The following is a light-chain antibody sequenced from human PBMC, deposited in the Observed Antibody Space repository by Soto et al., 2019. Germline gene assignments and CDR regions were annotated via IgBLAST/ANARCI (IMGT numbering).Light chain of an antibody. V-gene: IGKV3-15*01. CDR1: QSVSNN. Sequence: EIVLTQSPGTLSLSPGERATLSCMAIQSVSNNYLAWYQQKPGQAPRLLIYGASTRATGFPARFSGSGSGTEFTLTINSLQSEDSAIYYCQQYNNWPPVTFGGGTKVDIK. CDR2: GAS. J-gene: IGKJ4*01. CDR3: QQYNNWPPVT.